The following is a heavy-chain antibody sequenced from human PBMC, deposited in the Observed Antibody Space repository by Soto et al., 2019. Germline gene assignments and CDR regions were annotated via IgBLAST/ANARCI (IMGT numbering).Heavy chain of an antibody. J-gene: IGHJ4*02. CDR1: GGSISSYY. D-gene: IGHD2-15*01. CDR2: IYYSGST. Sequence: PSETLSLTCTVSGGSISSYYWSWIRQPPGKGLEWIGYIYYSGSTSYNPSLESRVTISVDTSKNQFSLKLSSVTAADTAVYYCARVGCSGGNCYHFDYWGQGTLVTVSS. CDR3: ARVGCSGGNCYHFDY. V-gene: IGHV4-59*01.